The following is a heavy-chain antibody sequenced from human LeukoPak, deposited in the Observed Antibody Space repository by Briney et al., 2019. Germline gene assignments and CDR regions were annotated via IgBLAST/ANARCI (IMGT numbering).Heavy chain of an antibody. D-gene: IGHD4-17*01. J-gene: IGHJ4*02. CDR1: GGSISSYY. V-gene: IGHV4-59*12. CDR2: IYYSGST. CDR3: ARIVLKTTVTTNYYFDY. Sequence: KPSETLSLTCTVSGGSISSYYWSWIRQPPGKGLEWIGYIYYSGSTNYNPSLKSRVTISVDTSKNQFSLKLSSVTAADTAVYYCARIVLKTTVTTNYYFDYWGQGTLVTVSS.